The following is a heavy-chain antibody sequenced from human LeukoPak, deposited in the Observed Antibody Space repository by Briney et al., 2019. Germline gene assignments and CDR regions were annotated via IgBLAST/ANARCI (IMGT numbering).Heavy chain of an antibody. CDR2: ISMSSGAI. CDR1: GFTFSTYS. V-gene: IGHV3-48*01. J-gene: IGHJ4*02. Sequence: PGGSLRLSCAASGFTFSTYSMNWVRQAPGKGLEWGSYISMSSGAIYYADSVKGRFTISRDNAKNSLFLQMNSLRAEDTAVYYCARARFDDWGQGTLVTVSS. CDR3: ARARFDD.